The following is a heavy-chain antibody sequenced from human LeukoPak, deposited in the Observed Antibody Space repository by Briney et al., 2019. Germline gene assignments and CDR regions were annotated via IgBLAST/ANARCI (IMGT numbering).Heavy chain of an antibody. V-gene: IGHV4-4*07. D-gene: IGHD3-22*01. J-gene: IGHJ4*02. Sequence: SETLSLTCIVSGDSISSYFWSWIRQPAGKGLEWIGRIYGSGSTVYNPSLKSRVTMSVDTSKNQFSLRLSSVTAADTAVYYCVREGIYDSSGYYDYWGQGTLVPVSS. CDR2: IYGSGST. CDR1: GDSISSYF. CDR3: VREGIYDSSGYYDY.